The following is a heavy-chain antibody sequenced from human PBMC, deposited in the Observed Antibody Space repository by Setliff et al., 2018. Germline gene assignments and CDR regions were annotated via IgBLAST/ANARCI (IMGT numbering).Heavy chain of an antibody. J-gene: IGHJ4*02. CDR3: ARARLDSSGWDYYFDS. CDR2: VSGSSDYI. D-gene: IGHD6-19*01. Sequence: GESLKISCTVSTFTFRTYNMNWVRQAPGKGLEWVSCVSGSSDYIYYADPVRGRFTISRDNAKNSLYLQMNSLRAEDTAVYYCARARLDSSGWDYYFDSWGRGTLVTVSS. V-gene: IGHV3-21*01. CDR1: TFTFRTYN.